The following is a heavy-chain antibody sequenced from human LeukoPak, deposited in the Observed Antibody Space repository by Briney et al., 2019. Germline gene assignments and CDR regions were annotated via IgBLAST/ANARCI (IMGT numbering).Heavy chain of an antibody. CDR3: ARDERWLVPYGMDV. CDR2: ISAYNGNT. Sequence: GASVKVSCKASGYTFTSYGISWVRQAPGQGLEWMGWISAYNGNTNYAQKLQGRVTMTTDTSTSTAYMELRSLRSDDTAVYYCARDERWLVPYGMDVWGQGTTVTVSS. D-gene: IGHD6-19*01. CDR1: GYTFTSYG. V-gene: IGHV1-18*01. J-gene: IGHJ6*02.